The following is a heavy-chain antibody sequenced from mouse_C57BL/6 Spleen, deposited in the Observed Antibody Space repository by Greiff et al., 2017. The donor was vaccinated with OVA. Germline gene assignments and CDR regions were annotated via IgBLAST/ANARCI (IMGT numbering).Heavy chain of an antibody. J-gene: IGHJ4*01. D-gene: IGHD1-1*01. V-gene: IGHV5-6*01. CDR1: GFTFSSYG. CDR2: ISSGGSYT. Sequence: EVKVVESGGDLVKPGGSLKLSCAASGFTFSSYGMSWVRQTPDKRLEWVATISSGGSYTYYPDSVKGRFTISRDNAKNTLYLQMSSLKSEDTAMYDCARSGSSYVGNAMDYWGQGTSVTVSS. CDR3: ARSGSSYVGNAMDY.